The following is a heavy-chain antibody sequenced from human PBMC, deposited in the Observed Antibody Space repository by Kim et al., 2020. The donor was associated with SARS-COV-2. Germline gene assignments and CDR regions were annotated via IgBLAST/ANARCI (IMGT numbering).Heavy chain of an antibody. CDR3: ANLRLGYFDLPN. D-gene: IGHD3-9*01. CDR1: GYSISSGYY. CDR2: IYHSGST. J-gene: IGHJ4*02. V-gene: IGHV4-38-2*02. Sequence: SETLSLTCTVSGYSISSGYYWGWIRQPPGKGLEWIGSIYHSGSTYYNPSLKSRVTISVDTSKNQFSLKLSSVTAADTAVYYCANLRLGYFDLPNWGQGTLVTVSS.